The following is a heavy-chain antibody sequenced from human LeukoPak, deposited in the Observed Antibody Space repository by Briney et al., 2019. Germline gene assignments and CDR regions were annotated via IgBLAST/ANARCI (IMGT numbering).Heavy chain of an antibody. J-gene: IGHJ6*02. CDR1: GGSFNSYY. CDR2: IYTSGST. V-gene: IGHV4-4*07. CDR3: V. Sequence: PSETLSLTCTVSGGSFNSYYWSWIRQPAGKGLEWIGRIYTSGSTNFNTSLKSRVTMPVDTSKKQFSLKLSSVTAADTAVNLDVWGQGTTVTVSS.